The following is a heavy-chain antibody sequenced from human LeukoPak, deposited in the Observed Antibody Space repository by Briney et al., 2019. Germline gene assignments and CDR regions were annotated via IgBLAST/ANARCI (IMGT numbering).Heavy chain of an antibody. CDR3: AGDMYYYDSSGPIPRD. J-gene: IGHJ4*02. CDR1: GFTFSSYE. CDR2: ISSSGSTI. D-gene: IGHD3-22*01. V-gene: IGHV3-48*03. Sequence: PGGSLRLSCAASGFTFSSYEINWVRQAPGKGLEWVSYISSSGSTIYYADSVKGRFTISRDNAKNSLYLQMNSLRAEDTAVYYCAGDMYYYDSSGPIPRDWGQGTLVTVSS.